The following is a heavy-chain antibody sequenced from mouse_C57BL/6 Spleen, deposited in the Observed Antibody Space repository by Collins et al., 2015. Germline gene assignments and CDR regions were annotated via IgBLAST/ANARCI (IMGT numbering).Heavy chain of an antibody. CDR2: INTYSGVP. D-gene: IGHD2-14*01. Sequence: QIQLVQSGPELKKPEETVKISCKASGYTFTSYGMSWVKQAPGKGLQWMGWINTYSGVPTYADDFKGRFAFSLETSASTAYLQINNLKNEDTATYFCAREGTFAYWGQGTLVTVSA. V-gene: IGHV9-3*01. CDR3: AREGTFAY. CDR1: GYTFTSYG. J-gene: IGHJ3*01.